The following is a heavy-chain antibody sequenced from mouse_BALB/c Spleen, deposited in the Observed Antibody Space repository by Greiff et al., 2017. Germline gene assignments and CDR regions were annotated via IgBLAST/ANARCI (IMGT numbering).Heavy chain of an antibody. Sequence: QVQLKQSGAELMKPGASVKISCKATGYTFSSYWIEWVKQRPGHGLEWIGEILPGSGSTNYNEKFKGKATFTADTSSNTAYMQLSSLTSEDSAVYYCARVITTTWFAYWGQGTLVTVSA. CDR1: GYTFSSYW. CDR3: ARVITTTWFAY. J-gene: IGHJ3*01. CDR2: ILPGSGST. V-gene: IGHV1-9*01. D-gene: IGHD2-4*01.